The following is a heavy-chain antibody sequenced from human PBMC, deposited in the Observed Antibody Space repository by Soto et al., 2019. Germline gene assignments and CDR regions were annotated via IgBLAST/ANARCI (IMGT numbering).Heavy chain of an antibody. J-gene: IGHJ3*02. CDR2: INPNSGGT. CDR1: GYTFTGYY. CDR3: ARGREIQLWLQGAFDI. V-gene: IGHV1-2*04. D-gene: IGHD5-18*01. Sequence: GASVKVSCKASGYTFTGYYMHWVRQAPGQGLEWMGWINPNSGGTNYAQKFQGWVTMTRDTSISTAYMELSRLRSDDTAVYYCARGREIQLWLQGAFDIWGQGTMVTVSS.